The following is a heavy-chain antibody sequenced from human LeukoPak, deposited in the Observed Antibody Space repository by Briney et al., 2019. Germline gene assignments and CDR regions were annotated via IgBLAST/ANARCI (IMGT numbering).Heavy chain of an antibody. Sequence: SETLSLTCTVSGGSISSNYWSWIRQPPGKGLEWIGYIYYTGSTNYNPSLKRRVAMSVDTSKKQFSLTLSSVTPADTAVYYWAGIRSSWTRDYWCQGTLVTV. CDR2: IYYTGST. J-gene: IGHJ4*02. CDR3: AGIRSSWTRDY. D-gene: IGHD6-13*01. V-gene: IGHV4-59*08. CDR1: GGSISSNY.